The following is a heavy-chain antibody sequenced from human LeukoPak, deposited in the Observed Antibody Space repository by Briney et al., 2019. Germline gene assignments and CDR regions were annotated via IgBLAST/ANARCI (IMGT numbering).Heavy chain of an antibody. CDR2: VSYSGTP. J-gene: IGHJ5*02. CDR1: GYSINNYY. V-gene: IGHV4-59*01. D-gene: IGHD3-10*01. CDR3: ARGSWFGELTRRFDP. Sequence: SETLSLTCTVSGYSINNYYWSWIRQPPGKGLEWIGYVSYSGTPDYNPSLKSRVTISVDTSKNQFSLKLSSVTAADTAVYYCARGSWFGELTRRFDPWGQGALVTVSS.